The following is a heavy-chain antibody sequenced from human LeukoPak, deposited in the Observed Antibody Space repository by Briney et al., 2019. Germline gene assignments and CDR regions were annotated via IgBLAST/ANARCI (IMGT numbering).Heavy chain of an antibody. CDR3: AKDLRGYSYGLRNNWFDP. CDR2: ISYDGSNK. Sequence: PGGSLRLSCAASGFTFSSYGMHWVRQAPGKGLEWVAVISYDGSNKYYADSVKGRFTISRDNSKNTLYLQMNSLRAEDTAAYYCAKDLRGYSYGLRNNWFDPWGQGTLVTVSS. J-gene: IGHJ5*02. CDR1: GFTFSSYG. V-gene: IGHV3-30*18. D-gene: IGHD5-18*01.